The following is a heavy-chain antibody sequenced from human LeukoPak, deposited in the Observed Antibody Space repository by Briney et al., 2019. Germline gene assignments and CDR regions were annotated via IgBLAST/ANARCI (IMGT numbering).Heavy chain of an antibody. V-gene: IGHV3-9*01. CDR3: AKGDISPI. Sequence: GGSLRLSCAASGFTFDDYAMHWVRQAPGKGLEWVSGISWNSGSIGYADSVKGRFTISRDNAKNSLYLQMNSLRAEDTALYYCAKGDISPIWGQGTLVTVSS. J-gene: IGHJ4*02. CDR1: GFTFDDYA. D-gene: IGHD2-15*01. CDR2: ISWNSGSI.